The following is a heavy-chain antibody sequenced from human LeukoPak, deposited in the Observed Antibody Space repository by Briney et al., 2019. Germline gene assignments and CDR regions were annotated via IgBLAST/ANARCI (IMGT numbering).Heavy chain of an antibody. CDR3: ARLYGNYQNYFDY. Sequence: PSETLSLTCTVSAGSISSSSYYWGWIRQPPGKGLEWVGHMYYRGNTFYNPSLKSRVTISVDTSKNQFSLKLRSVTAADTAVYYCARLYGNYQNYFDYWGQGTLVTVSS. V-gene: IGHV4-39*07. CDR1: AGSISSSSYY. CDR2: MYYRGNT. D-gene: IGHD1-7*01. J-gene: IGHJ4*02.